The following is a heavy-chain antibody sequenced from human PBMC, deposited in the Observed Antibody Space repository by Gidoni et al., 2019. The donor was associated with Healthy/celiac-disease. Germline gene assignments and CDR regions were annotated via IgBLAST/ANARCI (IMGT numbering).Heavy chain of an antibody. CDR2: ISGSGGST. CDR3: AKAGTMFGVVIIDYFDY. V-gene: IGHV3-23*01. D-gene: IGHD3-3*01. CDR1: GFTFSRYA. Sequence: EVQLLESGGGLVQPGGSLRLSCAASGFTFSRYAMSWVRQAPGKGLEWVSAISGSGGSTYYADSVKGRFTIARDNSKNTLYLQMNSLRAEDTAVYYCAKAGTMFGVVIIDYFDYWGQGTLVTVSS. J-gene: IGHJ4*02.